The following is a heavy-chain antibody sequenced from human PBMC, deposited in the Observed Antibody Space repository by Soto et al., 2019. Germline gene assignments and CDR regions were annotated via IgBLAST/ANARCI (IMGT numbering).Heavy chain of an antibody. CDR1: GFSLTTSGVG. D-gene: IGHD5-12*01. V-gene: IGHV2-5*02. Sequence: QITLKESGPPLVRPTQTLTLTCTFSGFSLTTSGVGGGWIRQPPGKALEWLALVYWDDDKRFSPSLKTRLAITKYTSKNQVVLTMANLDTEDTTTYFCARWHSGWPAPPPHAGFDVWRQGKMVNVSS. CDR2: VYWDDDK. CDR3: ARWHSGWPAPPPHAGFDV. J-gene: IGHJ3*01.